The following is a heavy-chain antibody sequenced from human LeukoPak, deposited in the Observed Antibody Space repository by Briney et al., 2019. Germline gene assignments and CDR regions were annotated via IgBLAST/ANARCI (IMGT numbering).Heavy chain of an antibody. CDR3: ARGAGWFGELWDFNWFDP. CDR2: IYYSGST. Sequence: PSETLSLTCTVSGGSISSYYWSWIRQPPGKGLEWIGYIYYSGSTNYNPSLKSRVTISVDTSKNQFSLKLSSVTAADTAVYYCARGAGWFGELWDFNWFDPWGQGTLVTVSS. J-gene: IGHJ5*02. V-gene: IGHV4-59*01. D-gene: IGHD3-10*01. CDR1: GGSISSYY.